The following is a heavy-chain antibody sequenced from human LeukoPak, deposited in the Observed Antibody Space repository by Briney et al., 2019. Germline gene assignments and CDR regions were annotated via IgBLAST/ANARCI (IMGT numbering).Heavy chain of an antibody. Sequence: SETLSLTCTVSGGSISSSSHYWGGIRQPPGRGLEWIGSIYYSGSTYYNPSLKSRVTISVDTSKNQFSLKLSSVTAADTAVYYCARRRGYCSSTSCYAYYFDYWGQGTLVTVSS. J-gene: IGHJ4*02. CDR2: IYYSGST. V-gene: IGHV4-39*01. D-gene: IGHD2-2*01. CDR1: GGSISSSSHY. CDR3: ARRRGYCSSTSCYAYYFDY.